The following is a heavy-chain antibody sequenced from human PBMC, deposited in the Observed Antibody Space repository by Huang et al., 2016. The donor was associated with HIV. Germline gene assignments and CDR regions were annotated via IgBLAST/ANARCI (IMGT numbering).Heavy chain of an antibody. D-gene: IGHD3-3*01. CDR2: SNDSGAT. J-gene: IGHJ6*02. Sequence: QVQLQQWGAGLFKPSADLSLTCGVLGGCCSGKYWRGIRQPRVKGLEWIGGSNDSGATNYSPSLKGRRTVSLDKSKTQLSLNLRSVTAADTAVYYCARQWVVLEWLLGMDVWGQGTTVIVSS. CDR1: GGCCSGKY. V-gene: IGHV4-34*01. CDR3: ARQWVVLEWLLGMDV.